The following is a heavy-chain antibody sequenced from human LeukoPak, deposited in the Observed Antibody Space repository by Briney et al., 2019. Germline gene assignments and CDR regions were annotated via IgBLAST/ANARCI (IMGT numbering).Heavy chain of an antibody. CDR2: IYYSGST. J-gene: IGHJ3*02. CDR1: GGSISSYY. CDR3: ARVRRSSGWHTPLDAFDI. V-gene: IGHV4-59*01. Sequence: SETLSLTCTVSGGSISSYYWSWIRQPPGKGLEWIGYIYYSGSTNYNPSLKSRVTISVDTSKNQFSLKLSSVTAADTAVYYCARVRRSSGWHTPLDAFDIWGQGTMVTVSS. D-gene: IGHD6-19*01.